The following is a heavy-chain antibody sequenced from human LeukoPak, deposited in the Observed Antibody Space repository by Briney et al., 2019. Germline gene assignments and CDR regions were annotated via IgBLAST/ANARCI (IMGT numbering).Heavy chain of an antibody. CDR2: ISRTGNSI. V-gene: IGHV3-48*03. J-gene: IGHJ4*02. CDR3: ARGPYSSNWYVDY. Sequence: GGSLRLSCAASGFTLSSYEMNWVRLAPRKGLEWISYISRTGNSIYYADSVKGRFTISRDSAKNSLYLQMNSLRAEDTAVYYCARGPYSSNWYVDYWGQGTLVTVAS. CDR1: GFTLSSYE. D-gene: IGHD6-13*01.